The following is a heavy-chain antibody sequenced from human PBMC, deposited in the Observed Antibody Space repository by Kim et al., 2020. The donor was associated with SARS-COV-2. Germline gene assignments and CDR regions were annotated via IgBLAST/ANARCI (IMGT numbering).Heavy chain of an antibody. Sequence: YAQKFQGSAPMTRDTSPSTVYMGLGSLRSEDTAVYYCARDHGELVPWFDPWGQGTLVTVSS. CDR3: ARDHGELVPWFDP. V-gene: IGHV1-46*01. D-gene: IGHD6-6*01. J-gene: IGHJ5*02.